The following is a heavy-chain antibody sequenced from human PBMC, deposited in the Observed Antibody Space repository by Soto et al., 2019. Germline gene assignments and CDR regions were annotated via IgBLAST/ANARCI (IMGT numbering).Heavy chain of an antibody. CDR1: GYTFTSYG. V-gene: IGHV1-18*01. Sequence: ASVKVSCKASGYTFTSYGISWVRQAPGQGLEWMGWISAYNGNTNYAQKLQGRVTMTTDTSTSTAYMELRSLRSDDTAVYYCARGVEIAVAGTAYYYGMDVWGQGTTVTVSS. CDR2: ISAYNGNT. CDR3: ARGVEIAVAGTAYYYGMDV. J-gene: IGHJ6*02. D-gene: IGHD6-19*01.